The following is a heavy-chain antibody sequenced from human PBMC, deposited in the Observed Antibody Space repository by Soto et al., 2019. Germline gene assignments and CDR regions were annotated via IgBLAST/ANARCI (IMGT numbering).Heavy chain of an antibody. D-gene: IGHD3-10*01. CDR1: GGSINSYW. V-gene: IGHV4-4*07. CDR2: VYSSGTT. CDR3: ARDIGSYAYGEGY. Sequence: SETLSLTCSVSGGSINSYWWGWIRQPAGKGLEWIGRVYSSGTTDYNPTLNSRATLSVETSKNQFSLKLSSVTAADTAVYYCARDIGSYAYGEGYWGQGIQVTVSS. J-gene: IGHJ4*02.